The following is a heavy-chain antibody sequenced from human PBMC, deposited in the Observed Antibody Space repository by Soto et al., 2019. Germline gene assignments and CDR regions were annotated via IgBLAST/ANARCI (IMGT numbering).Heavy chain of an antibody. CDR3: ARRSSSSLGSLFDP. CDR1: GGSISSSSYY. D-gene: IGHD6-6*01. J-gene: IGHJ5*02. CDR2: INHSGST. Sequence: SETLSLTCTVSGGSISSSSYYWGWIRQPPGKGLEWIGEINHSGSTNYNPSLESRVTMSVDTSKNQFSLKLSSVTPTDTAVYYCARRSSSSLGSLFDPWGRGILVTVSS. V-gene: IGHV4-39*01.